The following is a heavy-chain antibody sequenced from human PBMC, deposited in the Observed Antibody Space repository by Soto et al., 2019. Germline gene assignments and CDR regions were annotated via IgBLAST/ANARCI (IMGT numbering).Heavy chain of an antibody. V-gene: IGHV1-69*01. J-gene: IGHJ6*02. CDR3: ATSVGIAPTGEDGMDV. CDR1: GGTFSIYG. D-gene: IGHD2-8*02. CDR2: IIPILKTT. Sequence: QVQLVQSGAEVKKTGSSVKVSCKASGGTFSIYGFSWVRQAPGQGPEWIGGIIPILKTTNYAQKVQGRVTIAADESTTTVYMELSSLKFEDTGVYYCATSVGIAPTGEDGMDVWGQGTSVTVSS.